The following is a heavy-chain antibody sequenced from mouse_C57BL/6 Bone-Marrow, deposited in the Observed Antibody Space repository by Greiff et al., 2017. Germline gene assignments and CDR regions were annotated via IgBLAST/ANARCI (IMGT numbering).Heavy chain of an antibody. Sequence: QVHVKQPGTELVKPGASVKLSCKASGYTFTSYWMHWVKQRPGQGLEWIGNINPSNGGTNYNEKFKSKATLTVDKSSSTAYMQLSSLTSEDSAVYYCARGLYPAWFAYWGQGTLVTVSA. CDR1: GYTFTSYW. V-gene: IGHV1-53*01. D-gene: IGHD2-1*01. CDR3: ARGLYPAWFAY. CDR2: INPSNGGT. J-gene: IGHJ3*01.